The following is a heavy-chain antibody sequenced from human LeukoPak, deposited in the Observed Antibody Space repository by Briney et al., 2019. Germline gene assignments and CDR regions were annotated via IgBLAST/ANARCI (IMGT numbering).Heavy chain of an antibody. CDR2: ISGSGGST. CDR3: AKVPPRRLSPFDY. V-gene: IGHV3-23*01. Sequence: GGSLRLSCAASGFTFSDYYMSWIRQAPGKGLEWVSAISGSGGSTYYADSVKGRFTISRDNSKNTLYLQMNSLRAEDTAVYYCAKVPPRRLSPFDYWGQGTLVTVSS. CDR1: GFTFSDYY. J-gene: IGHJ4*02.